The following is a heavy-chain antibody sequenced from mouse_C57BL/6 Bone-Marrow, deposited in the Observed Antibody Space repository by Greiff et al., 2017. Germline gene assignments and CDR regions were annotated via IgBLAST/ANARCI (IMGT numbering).Heavy chain of an antibody. Sequence: EVKVEESGGDLVKPGGSLKLSCAASGFTFSSYGMSWVRQTPDKRLEWVATISSGGSYTYYPDSVKGRFTISRDNAKNTLYLQMSSLKSEDTAMYYCARQDYGSSYVPHYYAMDYWGQGTSVTVSS. CDR2: ISSGGSYT. CDR1: GFTFSSYG. V-gene: IGHV5-6*02. D-gene: IGHD1-1*01. J-gene: IGHJ4*01. CDR3: ARQDYGSSYVPHYYAMDY.